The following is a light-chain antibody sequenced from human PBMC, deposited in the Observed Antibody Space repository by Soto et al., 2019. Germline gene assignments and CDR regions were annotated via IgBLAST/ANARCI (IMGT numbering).Light chain of an antibody. CDR3: QQLFMYPPP. J-gene: IGKJ3*01. CDR1: QSISNY. V-gene: IGKV1-9*01. Sequence: IQLSQSPSSLYASVGDSVTITCRASQSISNYLAWYQQKPGKAPKLLIYGASTLQSGVPSRFGGSGAGTDFSLTVRRLQPEDFATYYSQQLFMYPPPFGPATKVDIK. CDR2: GAS.